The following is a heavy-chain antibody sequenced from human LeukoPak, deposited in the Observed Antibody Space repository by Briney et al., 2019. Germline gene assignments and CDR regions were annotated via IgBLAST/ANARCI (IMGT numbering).Heavy chain of an antibody. CDR2: ISSSSSYI. J-gene: IGHJ4*02. CDR3: AKSKPQWLVRTFDY. V-gene: IGHV3-21*04. CDR1: GFTFSSYS. D-gene: IGHD6-19*01. Sequence: GGSLRLSCAASGFTFSSYSMNWVRQAPGKGLEWVSSISSSSSYIYYADSVKGRFTISRDNSKNTLYLQMNSLRAEDTAVYYCAKSKPQWLVRTFDYWGQGTLVTVSS.